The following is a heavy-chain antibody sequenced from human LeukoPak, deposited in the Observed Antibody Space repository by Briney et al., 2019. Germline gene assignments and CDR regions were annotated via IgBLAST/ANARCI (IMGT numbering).Heavy chain of an antibody. Sequence: GGSLRLSCAASGFTFSDYYMSWIRQAPGKGLEWVSYISSIGSTIYYADSVKGRFTISRDNAKNSLYLQMNSLRAEDTALYYCAKERRFGELLSSPFDYWGQGTLVTVSS. CDR1: GFTFSDYY. V-gene: IGHV3-11*01. CDR2: ISSIGSTI. CDR3: AKERRFGELLSSPFDY. D-gene: IGHD3-10*01. J-gene: IGHJ4*02.